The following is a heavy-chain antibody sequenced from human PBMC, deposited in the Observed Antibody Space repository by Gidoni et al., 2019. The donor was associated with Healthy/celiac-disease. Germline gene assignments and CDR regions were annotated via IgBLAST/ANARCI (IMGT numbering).Heavy chain of an antibody. CDR2: IYHSGST. D-gene: IGHD1-1*01. Sequence: QVQLQESGPGLVKPSGTLSLTFAVSGCSISSGNWWSWVRQPPGKGMEWIGEIYHSGSTNYNPSLKSRVTISVDKSKNQFSLKLSSVTAADTAVYYCARVTAGTTNWFDPWGQGTLVTVSS. J-gene: IGHJ5*02. CDR3: ARVTAGTTNWFDP. V-gene: IGHV4-4*02. CDR1: GCSISSGNW.